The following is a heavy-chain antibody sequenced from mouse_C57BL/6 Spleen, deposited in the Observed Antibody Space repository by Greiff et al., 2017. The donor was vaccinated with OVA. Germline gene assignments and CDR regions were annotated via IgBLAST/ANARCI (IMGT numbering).Heavy chain of an antibody. CDR1: GYTFTSYW. D-gene: IGHD3-1*01. Sequence: QVQLQQPGAELVKPGASVKLSCKASGYTFTSYWMHWVKQRPGRGLEWIGRIDTNSGGTKYNEKFKSKATQTTNTPSRTAYMLLSGQTTEDSAVNYCSRGSRGRDYWGQGTTVTVSS. CDR3: SRGSRGRDY. V-gene: IGHV1-72*04. CDR2: IDTNSGGT. J-gene: IGHJ4*01.